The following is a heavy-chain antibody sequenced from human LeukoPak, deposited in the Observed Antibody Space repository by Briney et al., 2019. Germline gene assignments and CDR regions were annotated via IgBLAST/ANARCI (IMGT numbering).Heavy chain of an antibody. V-gene: IGHV3-20*04. D-gene: IGHD1/OR15-1a*01. Sequence: WGSLRLSCEDPGFTVGDYCLSWVRQAPRKGLEWVAGINWSGDNTFYEESVKGRLTISRDNTKKTLYLQMNNLRGEDTATYYCARDLSSNWNNLAYWGQGTLVTVSS. CDR1: GFTVGDYC. J-gene: IGHJ4*02. CDR3: ARDLSSNWNNLAY. CDR2: INWSGDNT.